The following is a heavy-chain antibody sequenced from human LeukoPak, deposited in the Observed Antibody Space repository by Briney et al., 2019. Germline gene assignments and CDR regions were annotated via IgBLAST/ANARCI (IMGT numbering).Heavy chain of an antibody. J-gene: IGHJ4*02. V-gene: IGHV4-59*11. CDR3: ASRPADTTWYGVFDY. CDR1: GGSINSHY. Sequence: SETLSLTCSVSGGSINSHYWSWIRQPPGKRLEWIGYIFNTGNTNYNPSLASRVAMSVDTSRAQFFLRLSPVTAADTAIYYCASRPADTTWYGVFDYWSQGTLVTVSS. D-gene: IGHD3-10*01. CDR2: IFNTGNT.